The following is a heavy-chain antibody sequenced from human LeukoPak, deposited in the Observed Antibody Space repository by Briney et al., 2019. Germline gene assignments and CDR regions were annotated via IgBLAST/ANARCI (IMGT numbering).Heavy chain of an antibody. Sequence: SVKVSCKASGGTFSSYAISWVRQAPGQGLEWMGRIIPILGIANHAQKFQGRVTITADKSTSTAYMELSSLRSEDTAVYYCACATTVTTSPGGWGQGTLVTVSS. CDR3: ACATTVTTSPGG. D-gene: IGHD4-17*01. CDR2: IIPILGIA. J-gene: IGHJ4*02. CDR1: GGTFSSYA. V-gene: IGHV1-69*04.